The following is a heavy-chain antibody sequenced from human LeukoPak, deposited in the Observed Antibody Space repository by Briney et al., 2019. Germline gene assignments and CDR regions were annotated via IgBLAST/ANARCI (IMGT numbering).Heavy chain of an antibody. CDR3: ARPSFDP. CDR1: GGSISSSNYY. Sequence: SETLSLTCSVSGGSISSSNYYWSWIRQPAGKGLEWIGRIYTSESTNYNPSLKSRVTISVDTSKNQFSLKLSSVTAADTAVYYCARPSFDPWGQGTLVTVSS. V-gene: IGHV4-61*02. J-gene: IGHJ5*02. CDR2: IYTSEST.